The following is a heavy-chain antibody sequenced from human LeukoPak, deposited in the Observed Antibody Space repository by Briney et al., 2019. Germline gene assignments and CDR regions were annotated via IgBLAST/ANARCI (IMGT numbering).Heavy chain of an antibody. CDR1: GYNFTNYW. D-gene: IGHD3-3*02. CDR3: ARQRGIWLDV. Sequence: HGESLKISCKGSGYNFTNYWIAWVRQMPGKGLEWMVIIYPGDSDTRYSPSFQGQVSISADKSISTAYLQWSSLKASDTAIYYCARQRGIWLDVWGQGTTVTVSS. V-gene: IGHV5-51*01. J-gene: IGHJ6*02. CDR2: IYPGDSDT.